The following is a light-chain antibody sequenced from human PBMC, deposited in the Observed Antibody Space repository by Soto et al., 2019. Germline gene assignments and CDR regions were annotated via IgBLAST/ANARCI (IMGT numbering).Light chain of an antibody. J-gene: IGKJ5*01. CDR1: QDITNY. Sequence: DIQMTQSPSSLSASVGDTVTITCQASQDITNYLNWYQQKPGKAPKLLISDASTLETGVPSRFSGSGSGTDFTFTISSLQPEDIATYYCQQYDNLPITFGQGTRLEIK. CDR3: QQYDNLPIT. V-gene: IGKV1-33*01. CDR2: DAS.